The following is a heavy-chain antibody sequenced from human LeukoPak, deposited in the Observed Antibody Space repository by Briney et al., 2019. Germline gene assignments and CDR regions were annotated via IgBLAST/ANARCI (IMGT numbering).Heavy chain of an antibody. D-gene: IGHD4-11*01. CDR3: ARTNYSNYVYCFDY. Sequence: SETLSLTCTVSGGSISSYYWSWIRQPPGKGLEWIGYIYYSGSTNYNPSLKSRVTISVDTSKNQFSLKLSSVTAADTAVYYCARTNYSNYVYCFDYWGQGTLVTVSS. CDR1: GGSISSYY. V-gene: IGHV4-59*01. J-gene: IGHJ4*02. CDR2: IYYSGST.